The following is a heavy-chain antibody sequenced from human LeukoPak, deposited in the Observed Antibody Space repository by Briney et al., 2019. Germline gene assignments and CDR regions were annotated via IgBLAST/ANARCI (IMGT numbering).Heavy chain of an antibody. Sequence: GASVKVSCKASGGTFSSYAISWVRQAPGQGLEWMGGFIPIFGTANYAQKFQGRVTITADESTSTAYMELSSLRSEDTAVYYCARVVGIADPHWGQGTLVTVSS. CDR1: GGTFSSYA. J-gene: IGHJ4*02. V-gene: IGHV1-69*13. CDR3: ARVVGIADPH. D-gene: IGHD6-13*01. CDR2: FIPIFGTA.